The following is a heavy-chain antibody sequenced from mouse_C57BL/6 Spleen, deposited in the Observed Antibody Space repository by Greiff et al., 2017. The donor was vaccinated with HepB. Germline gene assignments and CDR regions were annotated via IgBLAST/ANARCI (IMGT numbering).Heavy chain of an antibody. D-gene: IGHD2-3*01. V-gene: IGHV1-59*01. CDR1: GYTFTSYW. J-gene: IGHJ3*01. CDR3: AREGWLPSFAY. CDR2: IDPSDSYT. Sequence: QVQLQQSGAELVRPGTSVKLSCKASGYTFTSYWMHWVKQRPGQGLEWIGVIDPSDSYTNYNQKFKGKATLTVDTSSSTAYMQLSSLTSEDSAVYYCAREGWLPSFAYWGQGTLVTVSA.